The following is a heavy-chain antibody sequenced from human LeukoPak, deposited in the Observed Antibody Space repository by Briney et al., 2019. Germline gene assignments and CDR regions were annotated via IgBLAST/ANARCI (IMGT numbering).Heavy chain of an antibody. Sequence: SETLSLTCTVSGGSISRYYWSWIRQPPGKGLEWIGYIYYSGSTNYNPSLKSRVTISVDTSKNQFSLKLSSVTAADTAVYYCARGRYYYGSGSYYNPHYFDYWGQGTLVTVSS. D-gene: IGHD3-10*01. V-gene: IGHV4-59*01. CDR1: GGSISRYY. J-gene: IGHJ4*02. CDR2: IYYSGST. CDR3: ARGRYYYGSGSYYNPHYFDY.